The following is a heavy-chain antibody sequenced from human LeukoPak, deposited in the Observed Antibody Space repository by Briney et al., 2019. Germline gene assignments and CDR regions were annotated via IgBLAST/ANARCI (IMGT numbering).Heavy chain of an antibody. J-gene: IGHJ5*02. CDR2: INPNSGGT. CDR3: ARVRSVVGATVGP. V-gene: IGHV1-2*02. D-gene: IGHD1-26*01. Sequence: ASVKVSCKASGYTFTGYYMHWVRQVPGQGLEWMGWINPNSGGTNYAQKFQGRVTMTRDTSISTAYMELSRLRSDDTAVYYCARVRSVVGATVGPWGQGTLVTVSS. CDR1: GYTFTGYY.